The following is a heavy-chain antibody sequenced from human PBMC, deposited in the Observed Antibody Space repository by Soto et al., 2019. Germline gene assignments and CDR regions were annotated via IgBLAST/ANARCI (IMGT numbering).Heavy chain of an antibody. Sequence: EVHLVESGGGLVQPGGSLRLSCVASGFTFAHYEMNWVRQAPGKGLEWVSKISSSSSSTFYADPVKGRFTISRDNARNSLFLEMNSLRAEDTAVYYCTRQIIVEVSTAISDWFDPWGQGTLVTVSS. J-gene: IGHJ5*02. CDR2: ISSSSSST. V-gene: IGHV3-48*03. CDR3: TRQIIVEVSTAISDWFDP. D-gene: IGHD2-21*01. CDR1: GFTFAHYE.